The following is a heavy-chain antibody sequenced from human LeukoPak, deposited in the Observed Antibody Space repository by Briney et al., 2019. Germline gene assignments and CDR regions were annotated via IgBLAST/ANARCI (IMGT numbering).Heavy chain of an antibody. CDR3: ARDPYSGGYGDYYYYYMDL. D-gene: IGHD1-26*01. J-gene: IGHJ6*03. CDR1: GFTFSSYE. Sequence: GGSLLLSCAASGFTFSSYEMNWVRQAPGKGLEWVSSITSSSSYIYYADSVKGRFTISRVNAKNSLYLQMNSLRAEDTAVYYCARDPYSGGYGDYYYYYMDLWGQGTTVTISS. V-gene: IGHV3-21*01. CDR2: ITSSSSYI.